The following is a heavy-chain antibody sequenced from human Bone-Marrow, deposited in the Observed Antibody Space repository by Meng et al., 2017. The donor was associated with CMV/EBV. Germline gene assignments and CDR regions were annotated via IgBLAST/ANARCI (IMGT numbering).Heavy chain of an antibody. CDR2: IKEDGSDK. D-gene: IGHD5-24*01. V-gene: IGHV3-7*01. J-gene: IGHJ4*02. Sequence: GESLKISCAASGFTFSTAWMSWVRQAPGKGLEWVANIKEDGSDKYYVDSVKGRFTISKDNAKNLLSLQMNSLRAEDTAVYFCAKDGDGYKFWGQGTLVTVYS. CDR3: AKDGDGYKF. CDR1: GFTFSTAW.